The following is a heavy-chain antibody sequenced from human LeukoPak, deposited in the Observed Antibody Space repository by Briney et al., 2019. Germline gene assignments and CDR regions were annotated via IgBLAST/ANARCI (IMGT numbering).Heavy chain of an antibody. CDR2: INHSGST. CDR3: ARLPRWYNWNYGGGLGDY. CDR1: GGSFSGYY. V-gene: IGHV4-34*01. D-gene: IGHD1-7*01. Sequence: PSETLSLTCAVYGGSFSGYYWSWIRQPPGKGLEWIGEINHSGSTNYNPSLKSRVTISVDTSKNQFSLKLSSVTAADTAVYYCARLPRWYNWNYGGGLGDYWGQGTLVTVSS. J-gene: IGHJ4*02.